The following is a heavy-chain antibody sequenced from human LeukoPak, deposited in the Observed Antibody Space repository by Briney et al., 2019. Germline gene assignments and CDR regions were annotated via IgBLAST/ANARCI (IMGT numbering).Heavy chain of an antibody. Sequence: GSSVKVSYKASRGTFSSYAISWVRQAPGQGLEWMGGIIPIFGTANYAQKFQGRVTITTDDSTSTAYMELSSRRSEDTAVYYCARGGAVEYYDSSGYRFDYWGQGTLVTVSS. J-gene: IGHJ4*02. V-gene: IGHV1-69*05. CDR1: RGTFSSYA. CDR3: ARGGAVEYYDSSGYRFDY. D-gene: IGHD3-22*01. CDR2: IIPIFGTA.